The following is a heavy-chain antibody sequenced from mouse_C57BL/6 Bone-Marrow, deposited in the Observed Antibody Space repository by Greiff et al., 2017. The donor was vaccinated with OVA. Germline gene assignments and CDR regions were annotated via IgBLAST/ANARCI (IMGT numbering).Heavy chain of an antibody. CDR2: TFYSGIT. CDR3: ARVYYYGSSFYAMDY. J-gene: IGHJ4*01. CDR1: GFSINSDCY. D-gene: IGHD1-1*01. V-gene: IGHV3-3*01. Sequence: EVKVEESGPSLVRPSQTLSLTCTVTGFSINSDCYWIWIRQFPGNKLEYIGYTFYSGITYYNPSLESRTYITRDTSKNQFSLKLSSVTTEDTATYYCARVYYYGSSFYAMDYWGQGTSVTVSS.